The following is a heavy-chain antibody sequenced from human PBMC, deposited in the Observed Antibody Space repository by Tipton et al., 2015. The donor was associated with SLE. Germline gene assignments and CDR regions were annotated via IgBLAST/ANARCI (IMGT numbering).Heavy chain of an antibody. Sequence: TLSLTCAVSGGSISGYYWSWIRQPPGKELEWIGYIYYSGSTYYNPSLKSRVTISVDTSKNQFSLKLSSVTAADTAVYYCARGGGAFDIWGQGTMVTVSS. CDR1: GGSISGYY. CDR3: ARGGGAFDI. D-gene: IGHD3-16*01. CDR2: IYYSGST. J-gene: IGHJ3*02. V-gene: IGHV4-31*11.